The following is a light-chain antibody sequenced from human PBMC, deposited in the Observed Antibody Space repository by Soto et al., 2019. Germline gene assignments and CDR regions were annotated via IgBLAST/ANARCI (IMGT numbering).Light chain of an antibody. CDR3: SSSTSSSTPYV. J-gene: IGLJ1*01. Sequence: QSALTQPASVSGSPGQSITISCTGTSSDVGGYNYVSWYQQHPGKAPKLMIYDVSNRPSGVCNRFSGSKSGNTASLTISGLQAEDEADYYCSSSTSSSTPYVFGSGTQLTVL. CDR2: DVS. CDR1: SSDVGGYNY. V-gene: IGLV2-14*01.